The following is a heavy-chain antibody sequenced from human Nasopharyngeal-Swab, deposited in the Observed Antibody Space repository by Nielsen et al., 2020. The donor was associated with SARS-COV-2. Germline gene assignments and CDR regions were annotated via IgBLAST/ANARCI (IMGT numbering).Heavy chain of an antibody. CDR2: LYYSGIT. CDR3: AREGTIFGDEEHYFDY. J-gene: IGHJ4*02. D-gene: IGHD3-3*01. Sequence: WIRQLPGKGLEWIGYLYYSGITNYNPSLMSRVTISIDKSKNQFSLNLSSVNAADTAVYYCAREGTIFGDEEHYFDYWGQGTLVTVSS. V-gene: IGHV4-59*01.